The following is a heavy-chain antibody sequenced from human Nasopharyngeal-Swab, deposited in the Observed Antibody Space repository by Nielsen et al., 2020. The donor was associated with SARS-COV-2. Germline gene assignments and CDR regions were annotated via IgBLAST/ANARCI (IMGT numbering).Heavy chain of an antibody. CDR1: GGSISSSSYY. V-gene: IGHV4-39*01. Sequence: SETLSLTCAVYGGSISSSSYYWGWIRQPPGKGLEWIGSIYYSGSTYYNPSLKSRVTISVDTSKNQFSLKLSSVTAADTAVYYCARISPRKDSSLDYWGQGTLVTVSS. D-gene: IGHD6-6*01. CDR2: IYYSGST. CDR3: ARISPRKDSSLDY. J-gene: IGHJ4*02.